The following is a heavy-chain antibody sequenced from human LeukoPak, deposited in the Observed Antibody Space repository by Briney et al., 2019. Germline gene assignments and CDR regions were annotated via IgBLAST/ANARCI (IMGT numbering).Heavy chain of an antibody. CDR3: ARLGIRFLEWSPFDY. Sequence: ASVKVSCKASGYTFTAYYIHWVRQAPGQGLEWMGWISAYNGNTNYAQKLQGRVTMTTDTSTSTAYMELRSLRSDDTAVYYCARLGIRFLEWSPFDYWGQGTLVTVSS. CDR2: ISAYNGNT. J-gene: IGHJ4*02. V-gene: IGHV1-18*01. D-gene: IGHD3-3*01. CDR1: GYTFTAYY.